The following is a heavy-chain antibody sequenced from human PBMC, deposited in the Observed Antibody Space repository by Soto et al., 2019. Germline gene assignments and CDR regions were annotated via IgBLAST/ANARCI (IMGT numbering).Heavy chain of an antibody. Sequence: QLQLQESGSGLVKPSQTLSLTCAVSGGSISSGGYSWSWIRQPPGKGLEWIGYIYHSGSTYYNPAPKRRVTISVDRSKNQFSLKLSSVTAADTAVYYCARGGNYGGNSGWSNYYYYGMDVWGQGTTVTVSS. V-gene: IGHV4-30-2*01. CDR1: GGSISSGGYS. CDR3: ARGGNYGGNSGWSNYYYYGMDV. D-gene: IGHD4-17*01. J-gene: IGHJ6*02. CDR2: IYHSGST.